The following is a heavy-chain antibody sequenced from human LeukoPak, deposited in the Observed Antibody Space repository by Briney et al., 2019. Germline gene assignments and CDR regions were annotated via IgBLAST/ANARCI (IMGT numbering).Heavy chain of an antibody. CDR1: GFTFSSYG. V-gene: IGHV3-30*02. Sequence: GGSLRLSCAASGFTFSSYGMHWVRQAPGKGLEWVAFIRYDGSNKYYADSVKGRFTISRDNSKNTLYLRMNSLRAEDTAVYYCAKPEGDPDAFDIWGQGTMVTVSS. CDR3: AKPEGDPDAFDI. D-gene: IGHD1-14*01. J-gene: IGHJ3*02. CDR2: IRYDGSNK.